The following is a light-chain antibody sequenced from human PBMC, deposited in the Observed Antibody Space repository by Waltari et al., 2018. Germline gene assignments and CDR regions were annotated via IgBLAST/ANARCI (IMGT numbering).Light chain of an antibody. J-gene: IGLJ2*01. V-gene: IGLV1-40*01. CDR1: SSNIGAGYD. Sequence: QSVLTQPPSVSGAPGQRVTISCTGSSSNIGAGYDVNWYQQLPGEAPKLLIYGNSNRPSGVPDRISGSKSGTSASLASTGLQAEDEADYYCQSYDSSLGGSVFGGGTKVTVL. CDR2: GNS. CDR3: QSYDSSLGGSV.